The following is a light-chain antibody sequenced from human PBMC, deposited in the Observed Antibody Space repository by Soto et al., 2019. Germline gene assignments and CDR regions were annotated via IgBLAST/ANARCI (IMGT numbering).Light chain of an antibody. J-gene: IGLJ1*01. CDR2: RNN. Sequence: QSVLTQPPSASGTPGQRVTISCSGSSSNIGSNYVYWYQQLPGTAPKLLIYRNNQRPSGVPDRFSGSKSGTSASLAISGRRCEDEADYYWAAWDDGRLYVFGTGTKLTVL. CDR1: SSNIGSNY. V-gene: IGLV1-47*01. CDR3: AAWDDGRLYV.